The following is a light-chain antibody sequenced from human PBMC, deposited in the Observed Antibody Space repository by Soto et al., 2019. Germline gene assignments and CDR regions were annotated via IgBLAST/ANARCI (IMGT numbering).Light chain of an antibody. Sequence: DIQMTQSPSTLSASVGDRVIITCRASQSISSWLAWYLQKPGKAPKLLIYKASSLASGVPSRFSGSGSGTDFTLTISSLQPDYFATYYCKQYNSYPWAFGQGNKVEIK. CDR2: KAS. CDR1: QSISSW. V-gene: IGKV1-5*03. J-gene: IGKJ1*01. CDR3: KQYNSYPWA.